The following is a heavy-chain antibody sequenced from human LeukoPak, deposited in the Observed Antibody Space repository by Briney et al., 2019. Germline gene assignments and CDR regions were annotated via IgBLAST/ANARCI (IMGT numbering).Heavy chain of an antibody. D-gene: IGHD4-11*01. CDR3: ARHSMTYFDY. J-gene: IGHJ4*02. CDR1: GFTFSSYS. CDR2: ISSSGRTI. Sequence: GGSLRLSCAASGFTFSSYSMNWVRQAPGKGLEWVSYISSSGRTIYYADSVKGRFTISRGTAKNSVYLQMNSLRAEDTAVYYCARHSMTYFDYWGQGTLVTVSS. V-gene: IGHV3-48*01.